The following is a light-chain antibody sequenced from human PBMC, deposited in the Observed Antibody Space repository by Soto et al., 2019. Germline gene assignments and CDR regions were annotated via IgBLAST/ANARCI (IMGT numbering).Light chain of an antibody. CDR2: GAS. Sequence: EIALTQSPGTLSLSPGERATLSCRASQSVSSSYLAWYQQKPGQAPRLLIYGASGTATGIPDRFSGSESGTDFTLTISRLEPEDLAVYYCQQHGSSPHTFGQGTKLEIK. CDR3: QQHGSSPHT. V-gene: IGKV3-20*01. J-gene: IGKJ2*01. CDR1: QSVSSSY.